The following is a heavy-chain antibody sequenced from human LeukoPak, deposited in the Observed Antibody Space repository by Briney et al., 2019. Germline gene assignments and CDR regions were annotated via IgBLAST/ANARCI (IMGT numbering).Heavy chain of an antibody. CDR2: INPNTGNP. CDR1: GGTFSSYA. CDR3: AIDQPVAGVSNFDS. V-gene: IGHV7-4-1*02. Sequence: ASVKVSCKASGGTFSSYAISWVRQAPGQGLEWMGWINPNTGNPTYAQAFTGRFVFSLDTSVSTAHLQISSLNTEDTAVYYCAIDQPVAGVSNFDSWGQGTLVTVSS. D-gene: IGHD6-19*01. J-gene: IGHJ4*02.